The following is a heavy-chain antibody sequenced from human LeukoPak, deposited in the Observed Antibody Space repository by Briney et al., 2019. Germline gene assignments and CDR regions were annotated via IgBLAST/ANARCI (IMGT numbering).Heavy chain of an antibody. D-gene: IGHD3-22*01. CDR1: GYSFTSYW. V-gene: IGHV5-51*01. CDR3: ARGRHPSYYYDSSGFYPLFYY. CDR2: IYPGDSNT. Sequence: GESLKISCKGSGYSFTSYWIGWVRQMPGKGLEWMGIIYPGDSNTTYSPSFQGQVTISADKSINTAYLQWSGLKASDTAMYYCARGRHPSYYYDSSGFYPLFYYWGRGTLVTVSS. J-gene: IGHJ4*02.